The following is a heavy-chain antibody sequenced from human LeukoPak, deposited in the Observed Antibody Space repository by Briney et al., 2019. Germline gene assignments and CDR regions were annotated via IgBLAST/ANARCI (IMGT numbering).Heavy chain of an antibody. V-gene: IGHV1-69*13. CDR2: IIPIFGTA. Sequence: SVKVSCKASGGTFRSYAISWVRQAPGQGLEWMGGIIPIFGTANYAQKFQGRVTITADESTSTAYMELSSLRSEDTAVYYCARDRSSGSYNYYYYYMDVWGKGTTVTVSS. J-gene: IGHJ6*03. CDR1: GGTFRSYA. CDR3: ARDRSSGSYNYYYYYMDV. D-gene: IGHD1-26*01.